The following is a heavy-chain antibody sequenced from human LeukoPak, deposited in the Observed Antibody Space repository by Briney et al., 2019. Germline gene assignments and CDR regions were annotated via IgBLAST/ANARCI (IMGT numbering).Heavy chain of an antibody. J-gene: IGHJ5*02. CDR2: IYYSGST. Sequence: SETLSLTCTVSGGSISSYYWSWIRQPPGEGLEWIGYIYYSGSTNYNPSLKSRVTISVDTSKNQFSLKLSSVTAADTAVYYCARTYYAFWSATFDPWGQGTLVTVSS. CDR1: GGSISSYY. CDR3: ARTYYAFWSATFDP. V-gene: IGHV4-59*01. D-gene: IGHD3-3*01.